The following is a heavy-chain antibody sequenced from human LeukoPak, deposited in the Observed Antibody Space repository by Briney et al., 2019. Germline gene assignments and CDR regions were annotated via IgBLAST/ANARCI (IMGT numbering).Heavy chain of an antibody. J-gene: IGHJ3*02. D-gene: IGHD2-15*01. CDR2: IYYSGST. V-gene: IGHV4-59*01. Sequence: SETLSLTCTVSGGSISSYYWSWIRQPPGKGLEWIGYIYYSGSTNYNPSLKSRVTISVDTSKNQFSLKLSSVTAADTAVYYCARERYCSGGSCYSRAFDIWGQGTMVTVSS. CDR1: GGSISSYY. CDR3: ARERYCSGGSCYSRAFDI.